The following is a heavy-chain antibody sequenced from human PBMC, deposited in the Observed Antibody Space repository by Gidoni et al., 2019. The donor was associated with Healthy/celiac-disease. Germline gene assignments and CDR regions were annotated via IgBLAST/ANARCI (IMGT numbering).Heavy chain of an antibody. Sequence: QVQLVQSGAEVKKPGASVKVSCKASGYTFISYYMHWVRQVPGQGLEWMGIINPSGGSTSYAQKFQGRVNMTRDTSTSTVYMELSSLRSEDTAVYYCAREGTLTTVTTAFDYWGQGTLVTVSS. CDR3: AREGTLTTVTTAFDY. D-gene: IGHD4-17*01. CDR1: GYTFISYY. V-gene: IGHV1-46*01. CDR2: INPSGGST. J-gene: IGHJ4*02.